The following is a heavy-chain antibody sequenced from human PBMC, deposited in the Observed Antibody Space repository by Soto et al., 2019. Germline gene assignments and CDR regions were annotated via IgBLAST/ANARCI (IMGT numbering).Heavy chain of an antibody. CDR2: TRNKANSYTT. J-gene: IGHJ4*02. V-gene: IGHV3-72*01. CDR1: GFTFSDHY. D-gene: IGHD4-17*01. CDR3: ARVDYGDPDY. Sequence: EVQLVESGGGLVQPGGSLRLSCAASGFTFSDHYMDWVRQAPGKGLEWVGRTRNKANSYTTDYAEAVKGRFTISRDDSKNSVFLQMNSLKTEDTAVYYCARVDYGDPDYWGQGTLVTVSS.